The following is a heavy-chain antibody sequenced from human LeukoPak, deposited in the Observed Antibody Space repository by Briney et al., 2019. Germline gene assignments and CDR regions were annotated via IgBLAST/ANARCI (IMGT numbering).Heavy chain of an antibody. D-gene: IGHD6-13*01. V-gene: IGHV4-59*01. CDR1: GGSISSYY. CDR2: IYYSGST. Sequence: SETLSLTCTVSGGSISSYYWSWIRQPPGMGLEWIGYIYYSGSTNYNPSLKSRVTISVDTSKNQFSLKLSSVTAADTAVYYCASEKAAAGTAGSWTFDYWGQGTLVTVSS. CDR3: ASEKAAAGTAGSWTFDY. J-gene: IGHJ4*02.